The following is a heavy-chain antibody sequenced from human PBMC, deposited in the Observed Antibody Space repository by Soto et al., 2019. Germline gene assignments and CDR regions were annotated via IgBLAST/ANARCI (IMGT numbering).Heavy chain of an antibody. CDR2: INSDGSST. CDR3: ARDARYCSGGSCYRVSGMDV. V-gene: IGHV3-74*01. CDR1: GFTFSSYW. D-gene: IGHD2-15*01. Sequence: SGGSLRLSCAASGFTFSSYWMHWVRQAPGKGLVWVSRINSDGSSTSYADSVKGRFTISRDNAKNTLYLQMNSLRAEDTAVYYCARDARYCSGGSCYRVSGMDVWGQGTTVTVSS. J-gene: IGHJ6*02.